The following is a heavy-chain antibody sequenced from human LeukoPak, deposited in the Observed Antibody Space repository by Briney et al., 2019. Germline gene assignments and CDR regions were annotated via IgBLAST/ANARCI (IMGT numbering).Heavy chain of an antibody. V-gene: IGHV4-34*01. J-gene: IGHJ4*02. CDR1: GGSFSGYY. CDR2: INHSGST. CDR3: ARAGPFAGSTVTSYYFDC. D-gene: IGHD4-17*01. Sequence: SETLSLTCAVYGGSFSGYYWSWIRQPPGKGLEWIGEINHSGSTNYNPSLKSRDTLSVDTSKNQFSLKLSSVTAADTAVYYCARAGPFAGSTVTSYYFDCWGQGTLVTVSS.